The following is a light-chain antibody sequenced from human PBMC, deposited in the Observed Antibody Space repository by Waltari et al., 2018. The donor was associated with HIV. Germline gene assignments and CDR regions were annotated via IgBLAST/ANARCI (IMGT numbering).Light chain of an antibody. Sequence: SYELTHPPPVSVSPGQTARITCSGDALPTTYAYWYQQKSGQAPVLVIYEDNKRTSAVLEVFAGASAWTMGALTMIWAQVEEEAVDYCCSAGSSGDHRVFGGGTVLIGL. J-gene: IGLJ3*02. V-gene: IGLV3-10*01. CDR3: CSAGSSGDHRV. CDR1: ALPTTY. CDR2: EDN.